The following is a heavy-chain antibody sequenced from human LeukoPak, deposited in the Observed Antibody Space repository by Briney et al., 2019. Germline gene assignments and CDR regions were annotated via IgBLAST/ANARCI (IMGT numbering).Heavy chain of an antibody. CDR1: GYTFTSYY. V-gene: IGHV1-46*01. CDR2: INPSGGST. CDR3: ARVNYYGSGSYESPLDY. J-gene: IGHJ4*02. Sequence: ASVKVSCKPSGYTFTSYYMHWVRQAPGQGLEWMGIINPSGGSTSYAQKFQGRVTMTRDTSISTAYMELSRLRSDDTAVYYCARVNYYGSGSYESPLDYWGQGTLVTVSS. D-gene: IGHD3-10*01.